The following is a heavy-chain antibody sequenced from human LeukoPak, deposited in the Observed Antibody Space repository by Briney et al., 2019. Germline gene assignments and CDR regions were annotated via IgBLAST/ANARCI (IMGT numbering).Heavy chain of an antibody. J-gene: IGHJ3*02. CDR2: IKQDGSEK. Sequence: GGTLRLSCAASGLTFSSYWMSGVSQAPGKGLEWVANIKQDGSEKYYVDSVKGRFTISRDNAKNSLYLQMNSLRAEDTAVYYCARDCTNGVCYRDDAFDIWGQGTMVTVSS. CDR3: ARDCTNGVCYRDDAFDI. V-gene: IGHV3-7*01. CDR1: GLTFSSYW. D-gene: IGHD2-8*01.